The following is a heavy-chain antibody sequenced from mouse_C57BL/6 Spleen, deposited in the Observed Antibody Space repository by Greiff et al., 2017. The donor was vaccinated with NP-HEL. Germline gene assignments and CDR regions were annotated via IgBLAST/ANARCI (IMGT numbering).Heavy chain of an antibody. Sequence: QPKESRPVLPPPSHLLSLPFPFSFFSLTIYSIIFFLHPPGKGLEWLGVIWTGGGTNYNSALKSRLSISKDNSKSQVFLKMNSLQTDDTARYYCARLYGSSYGDYAMDYWGQGTSVTVSS. V-gene: IGHV2-9-1*01. D-gene: IGHD1-1*01. CDR1: FFSLTIYS. J-gene: IGHJ4*01. CDR2: IWTGGGT. CDR3: ARLYGSSYGDYAMDY.